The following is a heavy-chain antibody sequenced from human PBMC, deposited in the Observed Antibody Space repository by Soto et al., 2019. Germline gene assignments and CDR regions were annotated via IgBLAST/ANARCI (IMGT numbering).Heavy chain of an antibody. CDR1: GYSISSGYH. J-gene: IGHJ6*02. D-gene: IGHD3-3*01. Sequence: PSETLSLTCSVSGYSISSGYHWGWIRQPPGRVLEWIGSSYHSGSTHYNPSLKSRVTISVDTAKNHVSLRMSSVTAADTAIYYCAGDGEGVGVEAVAKVPYFYGGMDVWGQGTTVTVSS. V-gene: IGHV4-38-2*02. CDR3: AGDGEGVGVEAVAKVPYFYGGMDV. CDR2: SYHSGST.